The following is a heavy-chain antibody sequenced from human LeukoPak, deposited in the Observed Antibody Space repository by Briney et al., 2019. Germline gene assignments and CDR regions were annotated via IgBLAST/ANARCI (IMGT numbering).Heavy chain of an antibody. CDR1: GYTFTSYG. CDR2: IIPIFGTA. V-gene: IGHV1-69*13. J-gene: IGHJ4*02. Sequence: SVKVPCKASGYTFTSYGISCVRQAPGQGLEWMGGIIPIFGTANYAQKFQGRVTITADESTSTAYMELSSLRSEDPAVYYCARGPPHSSGSDFDYWGQGTLVTVSS. D-gene: IGHD3-22*01. CDR3: ARGPPHSSGSDFDY.